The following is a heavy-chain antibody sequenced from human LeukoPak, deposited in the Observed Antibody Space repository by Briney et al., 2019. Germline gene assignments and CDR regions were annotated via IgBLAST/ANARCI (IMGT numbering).Heavy chain of an antibody. CDR3: ARHGSGRDAGLDY. V-gene: IGHV4-39*01. Sequence: SETLSLTCTVSGGFISSRTYSWGWIRQPPGKGLEWIGTIYFSGSTYYNPSLKSRVTISVDTSNNQFSLKLSSLTAADTAVYYCARHGSGRDAGLDYWGQGTLVTVSA. CDR2: IYFSGST. D-gene: IGHD3-10*01. CDR1: GGFISSRTYS. J-gene: IGHJ4*02.